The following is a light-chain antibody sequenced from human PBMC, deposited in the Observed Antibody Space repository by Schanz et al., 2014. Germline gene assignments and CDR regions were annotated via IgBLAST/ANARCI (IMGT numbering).Light chain of an antibody. Sequence: QSALTQPASVSGSPGQSITISCTGTSSDVGGYNYVSWYQQHPGKAPKLMIYDVTRRPSGVSNRFSGSKSGNTASLTISGLQADDEADYYCSSYTTSSTLWVFGGGTKLTVL. CDR2: DVT. CDR1: SSDVGGYNY. J-gene: IGLJ3*02. V-gene: IGLV2-14*01. CDR3: SSYTTSSTLWV.